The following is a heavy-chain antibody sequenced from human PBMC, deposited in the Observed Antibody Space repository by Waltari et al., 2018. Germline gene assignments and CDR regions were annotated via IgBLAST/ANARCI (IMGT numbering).Heavy chain of an antibody. V-gene: IGHV4-34*01. CDR2: INHSGST. CDR3: ARGGPRHYYGSGHFDY. CDR1: GGSFSGYY. J-gene: IGHJ4*02. Sequence: QVQLQQWGAGLLKPSETLSLTCAVYGGSFSGYYWSWIRQPPGKGLEWIGEINHSGSTNNNPSLKSRVTISVDTSKNQFSLKLSSVTAADTAVYYCARGGPRHYYGSGHFDYWGQGTLVTVSS. D-gene: IGHD3-10*01.